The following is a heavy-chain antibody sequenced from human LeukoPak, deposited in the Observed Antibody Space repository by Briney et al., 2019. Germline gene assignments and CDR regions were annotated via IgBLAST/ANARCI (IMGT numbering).Heavy chain of an antibody. J-gene: IGHJ5*02. CDR3: AREGLPGLCTSTSCYAVFDP. V-gene: IGHV4-39*02. CDR1: GGSFSSSGYF. CDR2: LSFGGST. Sequence: KPSETLSLTCAVSGGSFSSSGYFWGWLRQSPGNGLEWIGSLSFGGSTYYNPSLKSRVTISGDTAKNHVSLKLISVSAADTAVYYCAREGLPGLCTSTSCYAVFDPWGQGTLVTVSS. D-gene: IGHD2-2*01.